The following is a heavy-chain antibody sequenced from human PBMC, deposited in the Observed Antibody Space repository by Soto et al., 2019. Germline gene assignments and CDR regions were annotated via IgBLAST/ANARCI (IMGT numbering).Heavy chain of an antibody. CDR2: ISSNSGYI. CDR1: GFTFRLHA. D-gene: IGHD1-26*01. J-gene: IGHJ3*02. V-gene: IGHV3-21*01. CDR3: ARDSTVWELRGADVDI. Sequence: EVQLVESGGGLVKPGGSLRLSCAASGFTFRLHAMNWVRQAPGKGLEWVSYISSNSGYIYYADSVKGRFTISRDNAQKSLYLQMDSLRVEDTAVYYCARDSTVWELRGADVDIWGLGTKVTVSS.